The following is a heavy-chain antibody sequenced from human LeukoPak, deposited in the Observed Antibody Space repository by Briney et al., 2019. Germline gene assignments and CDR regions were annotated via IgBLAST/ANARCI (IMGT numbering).Heavy chain of an antibody. CDR3: ARPLVGDALDF. V-gene: IGHV3-66*04. CDR2: IYSGGST. Sequence: GGSLRLSCAASGFTVSSKYMSWVRQAPGKGLEWVSVIYSGGSTYYADSVKGRFTIFRDNSKNTLHLQMNSLRAEDTAVYYCARPLVGDALDFWGQGTLVTVSS. D-gene: IGHD1-26*01. CDR1: GFTVSSKY. J-gene: IGHJ4*02.